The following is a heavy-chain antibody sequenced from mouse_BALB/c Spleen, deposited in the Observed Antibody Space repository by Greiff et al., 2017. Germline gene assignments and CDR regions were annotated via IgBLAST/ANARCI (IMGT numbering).Heavy chain of an antibody. CDR2: INPSNGRT. CDR3: ARLVTTVVAPVAY. D-gene: IGHD1-1*01. V-gene: IGHV1S81*02. J-gene: IGHJ3*01. Sequence: VQLQQPGAELVKPGASVKLSCKASGYTFTSYWMHWVKQRPGQGLEWIGEINPSNGRTNYNEKFKSKATLTVDKSSSTAYMQLSSLTSEDSAVYYCARLVTTVVAPVAYWGQGTLVTVSA. CDR1: GYTFTSYW.